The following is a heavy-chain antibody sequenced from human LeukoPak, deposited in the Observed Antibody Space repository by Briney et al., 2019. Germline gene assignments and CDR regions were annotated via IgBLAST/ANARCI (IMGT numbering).Heavy chain of an antibody. J-gene: IGHJ4*02. D-gene: IGHD3-22*01. CDR2: IYGGGGT. CDR3: ARQLGHSGHSY. Sequence: GGSLRLSCAASGFTVSSNYVSWVRQAPGKGLEWVSIIYGGGGTTYADSVKGRFTISRDNSKNTLSLQMNSLRAEDTGVYYCARQLGHSGHSYWGQGTLVTVSS. V-gene: IGHV3-66*04. CDR1: GFTVSSNY.